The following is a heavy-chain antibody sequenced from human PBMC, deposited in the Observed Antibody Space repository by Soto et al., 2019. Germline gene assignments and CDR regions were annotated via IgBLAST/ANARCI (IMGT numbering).Heavy chain of an antibody. D-gene: IGHD3-10*01. V-gene: IGHV3-7*01. Sequence: GWSLRLSCAASGFTFSTYWMSWVRQAPEKGLEWVANIKEDGSEIYYLDSVKGRFTISRDNAKNSLYLHMSSLRAEDTAVYYCATGVYHFDHWGQGTLVTVSS. CDR1: GFTFSTYW. CDR2: IKEDGSEI. J-gene: IGHJ4*02. CDR3: ATGVYHFDH.